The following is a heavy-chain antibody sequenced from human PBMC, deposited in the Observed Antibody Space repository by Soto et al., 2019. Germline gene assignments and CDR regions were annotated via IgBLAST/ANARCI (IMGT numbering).Heavy chain of an antibody. CDR2: FDPEDGET. CDR1: GYTLTELS. Sequence: ASVKVSCKVSGYTLTELSMHWVRQAPGKGLEWMGGFDPEDGETIYAQKFQGRVTMTEDTSTDTAYMELSSLRSEDTAVYYCATVAWDCSSTSCPTTRWFDPWGQGTLVTVSS. J-gene: IGHJ5*02. D-gene: IGHD2-2*01. CDR3: ATVAWDCSSTSCPTTRWFDP. V-gene: IGHV1-24*01.